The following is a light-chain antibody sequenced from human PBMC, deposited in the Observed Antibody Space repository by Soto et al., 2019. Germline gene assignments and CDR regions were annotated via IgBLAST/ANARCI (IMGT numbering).Light chain of an antibody. CDR2: GAS. CDR3: QQYGSSPIV. Sequence: EIVLTQSPGALSLSPGERATLSCRASQSVIGNYLAWYQQKPGQAPRLLIYGASSRAAGIPDRFSGSGSGTDFTLTISRLEPEDFAVYSCQQYGSSPIVFGGETKVDIK. CDR1: QSVIGNY. V-gene: IGKV3-20*01. J-gene: IGKJ4*01.